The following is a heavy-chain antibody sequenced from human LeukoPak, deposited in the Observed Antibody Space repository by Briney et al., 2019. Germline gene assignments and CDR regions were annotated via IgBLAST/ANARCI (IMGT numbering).Heavy chain of an antibody. CDR3: ARGSPSYAQWHFDL. V-gene: IGHV1-2*04. CDR1: GYTTTDYY. CDR2: IIPNTGGT. Sequence: ASVKVSCKASGYTTTDYYLHWVRQAPGQGLEWMGWIIPNTGGTNYAQKFQDWVTMSSDTSISTAYMELSSLRSDDTAVYYCARGSPSYAQWHFDLWGRGTLVTVSS. D-gene: IGHD2/OR15-2a*01. J-gene: IGHJ2*01.